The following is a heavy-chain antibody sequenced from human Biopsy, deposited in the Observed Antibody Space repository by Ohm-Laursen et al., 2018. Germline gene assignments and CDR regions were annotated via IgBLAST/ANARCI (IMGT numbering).Heavy chain of an antibody. CDR1: RDSISNYY. V-gene: IGHV4-59*08. CDR2: IYYTGST. CDR3: ARMPHFDY. J-gene: IGHJ4*02. D-gene: IGHD2-2*01. Sequence: SDTLSLTCTVSRDSISNYYWTWIRQSPGKGLEWIGYIYYTGSTNYNPSVKSRATISLDTSKDRFSLKLTSVTAADTAVYYCARMPHFDYWGQGILVTVSS.